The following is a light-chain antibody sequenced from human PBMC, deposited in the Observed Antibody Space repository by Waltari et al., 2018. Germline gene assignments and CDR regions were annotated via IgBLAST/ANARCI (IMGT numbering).Light chain of an antibody. Sequence: HPASVSGSPGQSITISCSGTASDVGAHDSVSWYQQHPGKAPHLIIYEVSNRPSGISNRFSASKSGNTASLTISGLQAEDEADYYCSSYTTSSAPGVFGTGTRVTVL. CDR3: SSYTTSSAPGV. V-gene: IGLV2-14*01. CDR2: EVS. J-gene: IGLJ1*01. CDR1: ASDVGAHDS.